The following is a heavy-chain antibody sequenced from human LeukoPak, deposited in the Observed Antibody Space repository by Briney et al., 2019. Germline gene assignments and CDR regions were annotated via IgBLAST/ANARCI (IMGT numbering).Heavy chain of an antibody. V-gene: IGHV3-49*04. J-gene: IGHJ5*02. CDR1: GFTFGDYA. Sequence: PGGSLRLSCTASGFTFGDYAMSWVRQAPGKGLEWVGFIRSKAYGGTTEYAASVKGRFTISRDDSKSIAHLQMNSLKTEDTAVYYCTTYYDILTGYYGNWFDPWGQGTLVTVSS. CDR3: TTYYDILTGYYGNWFDP. D-gene: IGHD3-9*01. CDR2: IRSKAYGGTT.